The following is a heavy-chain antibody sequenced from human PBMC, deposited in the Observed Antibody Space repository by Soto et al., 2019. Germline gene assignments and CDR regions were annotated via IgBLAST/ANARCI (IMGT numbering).Heavy chain of an antibody. J-gene: IGHJ4*02. Sequence: PGASLRLSCEASGFTFSSYWMHWAREAPGKGLVWVSSIRGDGIIITHADSVKGRFAVSRDNGKNTLYLQMNSLRAEDTAVYYCVREDCGGGLCKRFDYWGQGT. D-gene: IGHD2-15*01. CDR3: VREDCGGGLCKRFDY. CDR1: GFTFSSYW. V-gene: IGHV3-74*03. CDR2: IRGDGIII.